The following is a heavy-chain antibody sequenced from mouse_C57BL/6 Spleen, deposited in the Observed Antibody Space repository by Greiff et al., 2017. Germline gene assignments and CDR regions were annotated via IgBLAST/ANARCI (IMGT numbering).Heavy chain of an antibody. CDR2: IDPSDSYT. CDR1: GYTFTSYW. CDR3: ARGTPPPAGFAY. J-gene: IGHJ3*01. V-gene: IGHV1-69*01. Sequence: QVQLQQPGAELVMPGASVKLSCKASGYTFTSYWMHWVKQRPGQGLEWIGEIDPSDSYTNYNQKFKGKSTLTVDKSSSTAYMQLSSLTSEDSAVYYCARGTPPPAGFAYWGQGTLVTVSA. D-gene: IGHD2-14*01.